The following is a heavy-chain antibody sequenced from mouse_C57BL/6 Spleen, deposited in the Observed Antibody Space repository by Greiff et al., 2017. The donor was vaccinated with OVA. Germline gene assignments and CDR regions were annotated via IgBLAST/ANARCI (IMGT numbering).Heavy chain of an antibody. Sequence: VQLQQPGAELVKPGASVKLSCKASGYTFTSYWMQWVKQRPGQGLEWIGEIDPSDSYTNYNQKFKGKATLTVDTSSSPAYMQLSSLTSEDSAVYYCARGGLPWFAYWGQGTLVTVSA. J-gene: IGHJ3*01. D-gene: IGHD3-3*01. V-gene: IGHV1-50*01. CDR2: IDPSDSYT. CDR1: GYTFTSYW. CDR3: ARGGLPWFAY.